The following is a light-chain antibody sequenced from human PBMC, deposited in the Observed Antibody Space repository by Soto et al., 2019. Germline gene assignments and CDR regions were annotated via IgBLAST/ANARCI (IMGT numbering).Light chain of an antibody. CDR1: SSDVGGYNY. CDR3: SSYTTSGTYV. V-gene: IGLV2-14*01. Sequence: QSVLTQPASVSGSPGQSITISCTGSSSDVGGYNYVSWYQQYPGKAPKLIIYEVRNRPSGVSNRFSGSRSANTASLTISGLRAEDEADYYCSSYTTSGTYVFGTGTKAPS. CDR2: EVR. J-gene: IGLJ1*01.